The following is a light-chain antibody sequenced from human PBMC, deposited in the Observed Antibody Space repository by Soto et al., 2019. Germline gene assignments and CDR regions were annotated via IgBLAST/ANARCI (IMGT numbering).Light chain of an antibody. CDR2: GNN. CDR1: SSNIGAAYD. V-gene: IGLV1-40*01. J-gene: IGLJ3*02. CDR3: QAYDSSLSGWV. Sequence: QSVLTQPPSVSGAPGQKVTISCTRSSSNIGAAYDVHWYQHLPGTAPKLLIYGNNNRPSGVPDRFSGSKSGTSASLAITGLQAEDEADYYCQAYDSSLSGWVFGG.